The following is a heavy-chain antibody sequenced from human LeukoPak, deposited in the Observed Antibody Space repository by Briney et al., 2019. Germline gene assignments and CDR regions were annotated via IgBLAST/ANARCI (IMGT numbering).Heavy chain of an antibody. J-gene: IGHJ6*03. V-gene: IGHV3-23*01. CDR2: INGVGDRA. CDR1: GITFDYHA. Sequence: GGSLRLSCVVSGITFDYHALSWVRQAPGKGLEWVSGINGVGDRADYADSVRGRFIISRDISKNTLYLQMYSLRADDTAVYYCAKDLFSTGSVDSNFYMDIWGMGTTVVVSS. CDR3: AKDLFSTGSVDSNFYMDI. D-gene: IGHD3/OR15-3a*01.